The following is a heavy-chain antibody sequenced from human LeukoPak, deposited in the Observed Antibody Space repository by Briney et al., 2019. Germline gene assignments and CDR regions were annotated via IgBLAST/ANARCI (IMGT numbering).Heavy chain of an antibody. CDR2: ISSSSSYT. CDR1: GFTLSDYY. D-gene: IGHD6-19*01. CDR3: ARGGRSGWYHD. V-gene: IGHV3-11*05. J-gene: IGHJ4*02. Sequence: KPGGSLRLSCAASGFTLSDYYMSWIRQAPGKGLEWVSYISSSSSYTKYAESVKGRFTISRDNAKNSLYLQMNSLRAEDTAVYYCARGGRSGWYHDWGQGTLVTVSS.